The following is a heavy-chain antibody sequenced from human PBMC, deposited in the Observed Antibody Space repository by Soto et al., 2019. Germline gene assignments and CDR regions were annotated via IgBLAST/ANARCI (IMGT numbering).Heavy chain of an antibody. V-gene: IGHV3-23*01. CDR1: GFTFSSYA. CDR2: ISGSGGST. J-gene: IGHJ4*02. Sequence: GGSLSLSCAASGFTFSSYAMSWVRQAPGKGLEWVSAISGSGGSTYYADSVKGRFTISRDNARNSQYLQMNSLRDEDTAVYYCAREDILGVRSFDYWGQGTLVTVSS. CDR3: AREDILGVRSFDY. D-gene: IGHD3-9*01.